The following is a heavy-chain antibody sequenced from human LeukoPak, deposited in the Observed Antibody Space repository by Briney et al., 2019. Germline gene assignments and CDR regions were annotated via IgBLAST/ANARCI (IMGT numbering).Heavy chain of an antibody. CDR1: GGSIRSSGHY. J-gene: IGHJ5*02. CDR3: ARDWFDP. Sequence: SETLSLTCTVSGGSIRSSGHYWGWIRQPPGKGLEWIGSIFHSGITHYNPSLKSRLTISVDTSKSQFSLKLSSVTAADTAVYYCARDWFDPWGQGTLVTVSS. V-gene: IGHV4-39*07. CDR2: IFHSGIT.